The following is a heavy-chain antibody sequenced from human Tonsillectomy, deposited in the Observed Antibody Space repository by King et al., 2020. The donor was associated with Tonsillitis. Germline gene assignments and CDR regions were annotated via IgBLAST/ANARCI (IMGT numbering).Heavy chain of an antibody. D-gene: IGHD1-26*01. CDR1: GYNFITYG. Sequence: QLVQSGAEVKKPGASVKVSCKASGYNFITYGISWVRQAPGQGLEWMGWISAYNGNTNYAQKFQGRVTMTTDTSTSTAYMVLRILRSDDTAVYYCARDPRSGTYFPFCGQGTLVTVSS. V-gene: IGHV1-18*04. CDR2: ISAYNGNT. CDR3: ARDPRSGTYFPF. J-gene: IGHJ4*02.